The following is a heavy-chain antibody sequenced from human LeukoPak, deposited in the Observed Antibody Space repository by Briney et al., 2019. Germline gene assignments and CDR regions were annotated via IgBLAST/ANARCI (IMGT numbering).Heavy chain of an antibody. J-gene: IGHJ3*02. CDR1: GFTFSDHY. D-gene: IGHD1-26*01. CDR2: IRNKANRYTT. CDR3: ARTSGSYSGGAFDI. Sequence: GSLRLSCAASGFTFSDHYMDWVRQAPGKGLEWVGRIRNKANRYTTEYAASVKGRFTFSRDDSKNSLYLQMNSLKTEDTAMYYCARTSGSYSGGAFDIWGRGTMVTVSS. V-gene: IGHV3-72*01.